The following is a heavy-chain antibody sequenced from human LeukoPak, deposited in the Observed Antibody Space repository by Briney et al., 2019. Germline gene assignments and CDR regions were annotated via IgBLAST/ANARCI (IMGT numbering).Heavy chain of an antibody. CDR3: ARYKVGATAIFDY. CDR1: GFTFSSYW. J-gene: IGHJ4*02. CDR2: IKQDGSEK. Sequence: PGGSLRLSCAASGFTFSSYWMSWVRQAPGKGLEWVANIKQDGSEKYYGDSVKGRFTISRDNAKNSLFLLMNSLRAGDTAIYYCARYKVGATAIFDYWGQGTLVTVSS. D-gene: IGHD1-26*01. V-gene: IGHV3-7*01.